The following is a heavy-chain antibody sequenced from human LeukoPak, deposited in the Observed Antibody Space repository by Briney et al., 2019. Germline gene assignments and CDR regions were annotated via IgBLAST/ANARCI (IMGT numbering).Heavy chain of an antibody. CDR3: ARLRDGYNAFDY. CDR1: RYTFTGYY. CDR2: INPNSGGT. Sequence: ASVKVSCKASRYTFTGYYMHWVRQAPGQGLEWMGWINPNSGGTNYAQKFQGRVTMTRDTSISTAYMELSRLRSDDTAVYYCARLRDGYNAFDYGGQGTLVTVSS. V-gene: IGHV1-2*02. J-gene: IGHJ4*02. D-gene: IGHD5-24*01.